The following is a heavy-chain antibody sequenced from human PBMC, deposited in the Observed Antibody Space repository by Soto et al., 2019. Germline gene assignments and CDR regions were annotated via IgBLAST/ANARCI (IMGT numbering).Heavy chain of an antibody. Sequence: GGSLRLSCAASGFTFSSYGMHWVRQAPGKGLEWVAVISYDGSNKYYADSVKGRFTISRDNSKNTRYLQMNSLRAEDTAVYCCAKEQRQPGIAAAGLAFDIWGQGTMVTVSS. CDR3: AKEQRQPGIAAAGLAFDI. CDR2: ISYDGSNK. V-gene: IGHV3-30*18. J-gene: IGHJ3*02. CDR1: GFTFSSYG. D-gene: IGHD6-13*01.